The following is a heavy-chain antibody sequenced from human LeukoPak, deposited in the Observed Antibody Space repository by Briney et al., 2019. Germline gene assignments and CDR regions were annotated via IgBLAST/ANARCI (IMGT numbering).Heavy chain of an antibody. V-gene: IGHV3-23*01. D-gene: IGHD2-2*01. J-gene: IGHJ3*01. CDR2: ISGSGGST. Sequence: GGSLRLSCAASGFTFSSYAMSWVRQAPGKGLEWVSAISGSGGSTYYADSVKGRFTISRDNSKNTLYLEMNSLRAEDTAVFYCAKEVVVIPAAGDNFDVWGQGTLVTVSS. CDR1: GFTFSSYA. CDR3: AKEVVVIPAAGDNFDV.